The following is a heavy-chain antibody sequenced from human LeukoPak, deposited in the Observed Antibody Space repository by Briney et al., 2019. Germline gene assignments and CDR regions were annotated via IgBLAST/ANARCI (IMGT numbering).Heavy chain of an antibody. CDR2: ISGSAYST. J-gene: IGHJ3*02. CDR3: ARNTSGFKLGDAFDI. CDR1: GFTFSSYA. Sequence: GGSLRLSCAASGFTFSSYAMTWVRRAPGKGLEWISAISGSAYSTSYADSVKGRFTISRDNSKNTLYLQMNSLRAEDTAIYYCARNTSGFKLGDAFDIWGQGTMVTVSS. D-gene: IGHD3-22*01. V-gene: IGHV3-23*01.